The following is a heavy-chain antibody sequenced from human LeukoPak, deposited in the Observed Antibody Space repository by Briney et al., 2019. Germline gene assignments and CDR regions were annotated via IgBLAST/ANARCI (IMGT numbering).Heavy chain of an antibody. D-gene: IGHD5-12*01. Sequence: GGSLRLSCAASGFTFNSYTMNWVRQAPGKGLEWVSSISSSSNYIYYADSVKGRLTICRDDAKNSLYLQMNSLRAEDTAVYYCAKSLYSGYDWEYFDYWGQGTLVTVSS. CDR2: ISSSSNYI. J-gene: IGHJ4*02. V-gene: IGHV3-21*01. CDR3: AKSLYSGYDWEYFDY. CDR1: GFTFNSYT.